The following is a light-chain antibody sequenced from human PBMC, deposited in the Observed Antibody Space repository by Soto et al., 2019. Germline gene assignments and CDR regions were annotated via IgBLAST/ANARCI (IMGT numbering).Light chain of an antibody. CDR2: GDN. CDR1: SSNIGAGYD. CDR3: QSYDSSLSGSV. Sequence: QSVLTQPPSVSGAPGQRVTISCTGSSSNIGAGYDVHGYQQLPGTAPKLLIYGDNNRPSGVPDRFSGSKSGISASLAITGLQAEDEADYYCQSYDSSLSGSVFGGGTKLTVL. J-gene: IGLJ3*02. V-gene: IGLV1-40*01.